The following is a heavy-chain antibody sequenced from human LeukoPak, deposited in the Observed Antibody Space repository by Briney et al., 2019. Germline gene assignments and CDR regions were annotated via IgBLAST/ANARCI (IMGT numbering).Heavy chain of an antibody. J-gene: IGHJ4*02. CDR1: GYTFTSYD. D-gene: IGHD4-23*01. CDR3: ARTRDYGGNWGFDY. CDR2: MNPNSGNT. Sequence: ASVKVSCKASGYTFTSYDINWVRQATGQGLEWMGWMNPNSGNTGYAQKFQGRVTITRNTSISTAYMELSSLRSEDLAVYYCARTRDYGGNWGFDYWGQGTLVTVSS. V-gene: IGHV1-8*03.